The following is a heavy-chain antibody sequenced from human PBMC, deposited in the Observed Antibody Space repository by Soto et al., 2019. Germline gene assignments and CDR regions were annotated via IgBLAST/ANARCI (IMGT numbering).Heavy chain of an antibody. CDR1: GFTFSGYI. CDR3: ARDETGPLYYYYYYGMDV. CDR2: ISSSSSYI. Sequence: PGGSLRLSCAASGFTFSGYIMNWVRQSPGKGLEWVSSISSSSSYIYYADSVKGRFTISRDNAKNSLYLQMNSLRAEDTAVYYCARDETGPLYYYYYYGMDVWGQGTTVTVSS. J-gene: IGHJ6*02. V-gene: IGHV3-21*01. D-gene: IGHD1-1*01.